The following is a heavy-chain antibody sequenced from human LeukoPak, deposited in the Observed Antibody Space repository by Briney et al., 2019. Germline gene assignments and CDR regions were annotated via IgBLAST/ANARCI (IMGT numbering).Heavy chain of an antibody. CDR1: GGSISSSSYY. J-gene: IGHJ4*02. CDR2: IYYSGST. CDR3: ASHYYYDSSGYYLDY. Sequence: KPSETLSLTCTVSGGSISSSSYYWGWIRQPPGKGLEWIGSIYYSGSTNYNPSLKSRVTISVDTSKNQFSLKLSSVTAADTAVYYCASHYYYDSSGYYLDYWGQGTLVTVSS. D-gene: IGHD3-22*01. V-gene: IGHV4-39*07.